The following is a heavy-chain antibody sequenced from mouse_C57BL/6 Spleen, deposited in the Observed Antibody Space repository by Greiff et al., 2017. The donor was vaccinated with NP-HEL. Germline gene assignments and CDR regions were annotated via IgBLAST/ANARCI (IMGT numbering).Heavy chain of an antibody. Sequence: EVKLMESGGGLVQPGGSMKLSCVASGFTFSNYWMNWVRQSPEKGLEWVAQIRLKSDNYATHYAESVKGRFTISRDDSKSSVYLQMNNLRAEDTGIYYCTGVTTVVAPYAMDYWGQGTSVTVSS. CDR3: TGVTTVVAPYAMDY. D-gene: IGHD1-1*01. J-gene: IGHJ4*01. CDR1: GFTFSNYW. V-gene: IGHV6-3*01. CDR2: IRLKSDNYAT.